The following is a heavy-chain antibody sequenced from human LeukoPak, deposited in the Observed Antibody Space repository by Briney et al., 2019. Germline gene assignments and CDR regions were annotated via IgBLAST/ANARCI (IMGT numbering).Heavy chain of an antibody. CDR2: ISAYNGNT. CDR1: GYTFTRDG. D-gene: IGHD3-9*01. J-gene: IGHJ4*02. CDR3: ARSNYDILTGYPSYFDY. V-gene: IGHV1-18*01. Sequence: GASVKVSCKASGYTFTRDGISWARQAPGQGLEWLGWISAYNGNTKYAQKLQGRVTMTTDTSTSTAYMELRSLRSDDTAVYYCARSNYDILTGYPSYFDYWGQGTLVTVSS.